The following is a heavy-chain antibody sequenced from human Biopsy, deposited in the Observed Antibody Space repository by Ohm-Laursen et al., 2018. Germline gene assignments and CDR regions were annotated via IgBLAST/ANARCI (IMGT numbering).Heavy chain of an antibody. CDR2: ISPSSGGT. CDR1: GYTFTDYF. V-gene: IGHV1-2*02. D-gene: IGHD3-16*02. CDR3: ARDINKPIGGLVARSDVFDV. Sequence: ASVKVSCKASGYTFTDYFLHWVRQAPGQGPEWMGWISPSSGGTNYAQKFQGRVTMIRDTSATTGYMELSSLRSDDTAVYYCARDINKPIGGLVARSDVFDVWGQGTMVTVSS. J-gene: IGHJ3*01.